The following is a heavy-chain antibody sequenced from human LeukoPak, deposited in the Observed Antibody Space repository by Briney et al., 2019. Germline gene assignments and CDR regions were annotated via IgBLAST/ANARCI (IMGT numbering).Heavy chain of an antibody. V-gene: IGHV3-21*01. CDR3: ARAGRTHFYSGMDV. Sequence: PGGSLRLSCAASGFRFDTHDLIWVRQAPGKGLECVAYISRTSTYIYYEDSVKGRFTISRDNAKNLVHLQMNSLRAEDTAVYYCARAGRTHFYSGMDVWGQGTTAT. CDR1: GFRFDTHD. CDR2: ISRTSTYI. J-gene: IGHJ6*02.